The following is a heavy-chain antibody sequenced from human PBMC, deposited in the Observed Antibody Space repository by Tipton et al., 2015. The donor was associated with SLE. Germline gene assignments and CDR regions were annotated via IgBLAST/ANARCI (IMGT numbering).Heavy chain of an antibody. CDR2: INHSGST. Sequence: SLRLSCAVYGGSFSGYYWSWIRQPPGKGLEWIGEINHSGSTNYNPSLKSRVTISVDTSKNQFSLKLSSVTAADTAVYYCAREPRSGYHDYWGQGTLVIVSS. V-gene: IGHV4-34*01. J-gene: IGHJ4*02. CDR3: AREPRSGYHDY. CDR1: GGSFSGYY. D-gene: IGHD3-3*01.